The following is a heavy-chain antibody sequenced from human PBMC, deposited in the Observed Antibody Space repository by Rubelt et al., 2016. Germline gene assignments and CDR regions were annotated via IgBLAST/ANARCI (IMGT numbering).Heavy chain of an antibody. Sequence: QVQLQESGPGLVKSSETLSLTCTVSGDSISTYYWSWIRQPPGKGLEWIGYISYRGCTNYNPSLKSRVTISVDTAKNQFSLKLSSVTAADTAVYYCARVLNMVRGVTHWFDPWGQGTLVTVFS. D-gene: IGHD3-10*01. CDR3: ARVLNMVRGVTHWFDP. CDR1: GDSISTYY. J-gene: IGHJ5*02. V-gene: IGHV4-59*01. CDR2: ISYRGCT.